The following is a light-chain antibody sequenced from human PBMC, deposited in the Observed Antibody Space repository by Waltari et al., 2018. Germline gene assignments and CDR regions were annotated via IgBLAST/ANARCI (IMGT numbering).Light chain of an antibody. CDR3: QSYDSSLSGSV. CDR1: SSNIGAGYA. J-gene: IGLJ3*02. V-gene: IGLV1-40*01. CDR2: NNF. Sequence: QSVLTQPPSVSGAPGQEVTLSCTGSSSNIGAGYAVPWYHQLPETAPKLLIYNNFDRPSGVPDRFSASKSDTSASLAITGLQADDEAHYYCQSYDSSLSGSVFGGGTKLTVL.